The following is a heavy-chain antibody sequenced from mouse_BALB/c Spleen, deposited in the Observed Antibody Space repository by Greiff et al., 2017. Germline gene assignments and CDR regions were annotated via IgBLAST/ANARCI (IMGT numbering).Heavy chain of an antibody. D-gene: IGHD1-1*01. CDR3: VREGYYYGSSYHAMDY. CDR1: GFTFNTYA. Sequence: DVMLVESGGGLVQPKGSLKLSCAASGFTFNTYAMHWVCQAPGKGLEWVARIRSKSNNYATYYADSVKDRFTISRDDSQSMLYLQMNNLKTEDTAMYYCVREGYYYGSSYHAMDYWGQGTSVTVSS. V-gene: IGHV10-3*03. CDR2: IRSKSNNYAT. J-gene: IGHJ4*01.